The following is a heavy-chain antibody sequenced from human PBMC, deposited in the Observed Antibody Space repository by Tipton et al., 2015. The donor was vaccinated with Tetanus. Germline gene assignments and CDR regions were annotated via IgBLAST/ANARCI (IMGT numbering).Heavy chain of an antibody. CDR3: ARVVIWFGAPPSHFDY. CDR2: IYHSGST. Sequence: TLSLTCAVSGGPISSGGYSWSWIRQPPGKGLEWIGDIYHSGSTYYNPSLKSRVTISVDRSKNQFSLKLSSVTAADTAVYYCARVVIWFGAPPSHFDYWGQGTLVTVSS. D-gene: IGHD3-10*01. J-gene: IGHJ4*02. CDR1: GGPISSGGYS. V-gene: IGHV4-30-2*01.